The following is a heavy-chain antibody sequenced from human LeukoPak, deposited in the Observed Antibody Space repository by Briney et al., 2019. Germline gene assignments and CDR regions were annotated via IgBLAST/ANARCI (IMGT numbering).Heavy chain of an antibody. V-gene: IGHV3-21*01. CDR3: ARDLGGSYSYYYYMDV. D-gene: IGHD1-26*01. J-gene: IGHJ6*03. Sequence: GGSLRLSCAASGFTFSSYSMNWVRQAPGKGLEWDSSISSSSSYIYYADSVKGRFTISRDNAKNSLYLQMNSLRAEDTAVYYCARDLGGSYSYYYYMDVWGKGTTVTVSS. CDR2: ISSSSSYI. CDR1: GFTFSSYS.